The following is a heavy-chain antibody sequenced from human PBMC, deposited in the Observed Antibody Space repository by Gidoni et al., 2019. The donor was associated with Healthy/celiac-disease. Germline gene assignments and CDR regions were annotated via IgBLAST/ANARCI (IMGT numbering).Heavy chain of an antibody. CDR3: ARLAGTKRADAFDI. Sequence: QLQLQESGPGLVKPSETLSLTCTVSGGSISSSSYYWGWIRQPPGKGLEWIGSIYYSGSTYYNPSLKSRVTISVDTSKNQFSLKLSSVTAADTAVYYCARLAGTKRADAFDIWGQGTMVTVSS. CDR1: GGSISSSSYY. V-gene: IGHV4-39*07. J-gene: IGHJ3*02. CDR2: IYYSGST. D-gene: IGHD1-7*01.